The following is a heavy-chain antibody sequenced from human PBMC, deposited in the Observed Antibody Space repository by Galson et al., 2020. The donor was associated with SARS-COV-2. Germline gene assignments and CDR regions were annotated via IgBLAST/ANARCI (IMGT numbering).Heavy chain of an antibody. J-gene: IGHJ6*02. Sequence: GESMKISCAASGFTFSSYAMSWVRQALGKGLEWVSAISGSGGNTYYADSVKGRFTISRDNSKNTLYVQMNSLRVEDTAVYYCAGAHCSGGSCYPYGMDVWGQGTTVTVSS. D-gene: IGHD2-15*01. CDR2: ISGSGGNT. CDR3: AGAHCSGGSCYPYGMDV. V-gene: IGHV3-23*01. CDR1: GFTFSSYA.